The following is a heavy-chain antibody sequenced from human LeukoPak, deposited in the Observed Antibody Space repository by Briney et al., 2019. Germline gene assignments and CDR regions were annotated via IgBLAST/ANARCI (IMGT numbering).Heavy chain of an antibody. D-gene: IGHD1-7*01. Sequence: PGGSLRLSCAASGFTFSSYSMSWVRQAPGKGREGVSAISGSGCSTYYADYVKGRFTISRDNSKNTLYLQMNSLRAEDTAVYYCAREGLELSYYFDYWGQGTLVTVSS. CDR3: AREGLELSYYFDY. J-gene: IGHJ4*02. V-gene: IGHV3-23*01. CDR1: GFTFSSYS. CDR2: ISGSGCST.